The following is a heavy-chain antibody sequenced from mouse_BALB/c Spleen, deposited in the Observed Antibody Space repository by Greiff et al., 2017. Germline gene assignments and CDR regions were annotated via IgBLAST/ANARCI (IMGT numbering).Heavy chain of an antibody. CDR1: GYTFTSYW. CDR2: INPSNGRT. J-gene: IGHJ1*01. CDR3: ARRMNWYFDV. Sequence: VQLQQPGAELVKPGASVKLSCKASGYTFTSYWMHWVKQRPGQGLEWIGEINPSNGRTNYNEKFKSKATLTVDKSSSTAYMQLSSLTSEDSAVYYCARRMNWYFDVWGAGTTVTVSS. V-gene: IGHV1S81*02.